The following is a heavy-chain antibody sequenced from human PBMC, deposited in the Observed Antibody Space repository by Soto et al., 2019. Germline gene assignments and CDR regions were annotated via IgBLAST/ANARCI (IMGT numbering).Heavy chain of an antibody. D-gene: IGHD2-21*01. CDR3: ARDQSPGIVVVNPLSWFAA. V-gene: IGHV1-2*02. CDR1: GDTFTGYY. CDR2: INPNSGGT. J-gene: IGHJ5*02. Sequence: ASVKVSCKASGDTFTGYYMHWVRQAPGQGLEWMGWINPNSGGTNYARKFQGRVTMTRDTSISTAYMELSRLRSDDTAVYYCARDQSPGIVVVNPLSWFAARAQGTRSRSP.